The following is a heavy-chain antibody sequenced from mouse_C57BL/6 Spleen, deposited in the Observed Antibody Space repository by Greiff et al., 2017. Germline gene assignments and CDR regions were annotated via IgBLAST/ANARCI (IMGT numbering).Heavy chain of an antibody. V-gene: IGHV5-6*01. CDR3: ANHGFCAGYYYIFLGY. Sequence: EVQLMQSGGDLVKPGGSVKLSCAASGFTFSSYGMPWVRQTPDQGLEWVGTISSGGGYTYYPDSVKGRFTISRDNAMNTLYMQMSRLKSEDTSMYYWANHGFCAGYYYIFLGYWGQGTTLTVSA. J-gene: IGHJ3*01. D-gene: IGHD2-3*01. CDR2: ISSGGGYT. CDR1: GFTFSSYG.